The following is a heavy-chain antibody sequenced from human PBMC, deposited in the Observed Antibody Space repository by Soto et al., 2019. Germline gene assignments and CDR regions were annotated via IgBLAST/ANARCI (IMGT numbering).Heavy chain of an antibody. Sequence: SETLSLTCAVYGGSFSGYYWSWICQPPGKGLEWIGEINHSGSTNYNPSLKSRVTISVDTSKNQFSLKLSSVTAADTAVYYCARGFMLGRSSSHWGQRTLVTVSS. CDR2: INHSGST. CDR1: GGSFSGYY. CDR3: ARGFMLGRSSSH. J-gene: IGHJ4*02. D-gene: IGHD3-16*01. V-gene: IGHV4-34*01.